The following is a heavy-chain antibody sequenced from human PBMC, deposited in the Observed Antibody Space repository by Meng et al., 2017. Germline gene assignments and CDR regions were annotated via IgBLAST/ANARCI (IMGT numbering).Heavy chain of an antibody. D-gene: IGHD3-10*01. CDR3: ASNYYGSGSYYRSLITFDY. V-gene: IGHV1-69*06. CDR2: IIPIFGTA. Sequence: SVKVSCKASGGTFSSYAISWVRQAPGQGLEWMGGIIPIFGTANYAQKFQGRVTITADKSTSTVYMELSSLRSEDTAVYYCASNYYGSGSYYRSLITFDYWGQGTLVTVSS. CDR1: GGTFSSYA. J-gene: IGHJ4*02.